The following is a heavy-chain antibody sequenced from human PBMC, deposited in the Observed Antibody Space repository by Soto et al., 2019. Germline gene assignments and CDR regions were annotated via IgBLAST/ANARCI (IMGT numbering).Heavy chain of an antibody. V-gene: IGHV3-30*18. CDR2: MSYDGSHK. CDR3: AKEMYPRTVLDSSSPWGDY. Sequence: QVHLVESGGGVVQPGRSLRLSCEVSGFTFSDYGMHWVRQAPGKGLEWVAVMSYDGSHKYYADSVKGRFTISRDLSGNTLFLQMNSLRLEDTAVYFCAKEMYPRTVLDSSSPWGDYWGQGTLVTVSS. J-gene: IGHJ4*02. CDR1: GFTFSDYG. D-gene: IGHD6-6*01.